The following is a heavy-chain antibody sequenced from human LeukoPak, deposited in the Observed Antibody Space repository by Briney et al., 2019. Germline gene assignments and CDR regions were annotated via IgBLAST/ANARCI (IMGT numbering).Heavy chain of an antibody. CDR1: NGSISSDTYF. V-gene: IGHV4-61*02. CDR2: MSSSGIS. Sequence: SETLSLTCTVSNGSISSDTYFWSWIRQPAGKGLEWIGRMSSSGISTYSPSLKSRVTISIDTSRNQFSMNLNSVTAADTAVYYCARKRNSSGWYGGVRYNWFDPWGQGTLVTVSS. CDR3: ARKRNSSGWYGGVRYNWFDP. D-gene: IGHD6-19*01. J-gene: IGHJ5*02.